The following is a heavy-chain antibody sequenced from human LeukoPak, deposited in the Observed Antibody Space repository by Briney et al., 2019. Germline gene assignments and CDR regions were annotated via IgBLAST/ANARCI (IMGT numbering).Heavy chain of an antibody. CDR2: IYTSGST. CDR3: ARDIPFDWLFYRFDP. J-gene: IGHJ5*02. Sequence: PSETLSLTCTVSGGSISSYYLSWIRQPAGKGLEWIGRIYTSGSTNYNPSLKSRVTMSVDTSKNQFSLKLSSVTAADTAVYYCARDIPFDWLFYRFDPWGQGTLVTVSS. D-gene: IGHD3-9*01. CDR1: GGSISSYY. V-gene: IGHV4-4*07.